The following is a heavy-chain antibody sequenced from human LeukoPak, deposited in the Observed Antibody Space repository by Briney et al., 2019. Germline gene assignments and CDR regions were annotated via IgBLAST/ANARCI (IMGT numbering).Heavy chain of an antibody. V-gene: IGHV3-30*03. CDR1: GFTFSSYG. CDR3: ARDQWYYDILTGYLFDY. D-gene: IGHD3-9*01. CDR2: ISYDGSNK. J-gene: IGHJ4*02. Sequence: GRSLRLSCAASGFTFSSYGMHWVRQAPGKGLEWVAVISYDGSNKYYADSVKGRFTISRDNSKNTLYLQMNSLRAEDTAVYYCARDQWYYDILTGYLFDYWGQGTLVTVSS.